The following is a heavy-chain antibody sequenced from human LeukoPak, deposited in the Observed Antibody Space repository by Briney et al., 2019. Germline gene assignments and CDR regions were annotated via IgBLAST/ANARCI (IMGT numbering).Heavy chain of an antibody. V-gene: IGHV3-64*01. CDR2: ISSNGGST. D-gene: IGHD1-26*01. CDR3: ARDSTRGNCPPYYYYAMDV. CDR1: GFTLTTYT. Sequence: PGGSLRLSCAASGFTLTTYTMHWVRQAPGRGLEYVSAISSNGGSTYFANSVRGRFTISRDNSKNTLYLQMGSLRADDMAVYYCARDSTRGNCPPYYYYAMDVWGQGTTVTVSS. J-gene: IGHJ6*02.